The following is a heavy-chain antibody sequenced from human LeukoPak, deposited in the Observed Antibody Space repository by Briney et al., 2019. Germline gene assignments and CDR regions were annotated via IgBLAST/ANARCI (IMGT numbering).Heavy chain of an antibody. V-gene: IGHV1-69*13. CDR2: IIPIFGTA. CDR3: ARDDYDTSGDLPFDY. D-gene: IGHD3-22*01. CDR1: GGTFSSYA. Sequence: SVKVSCKASGGTFSSYAISWVRQAPGQGLEWMGGIIPIFGTANYAQKFQGRVTITADESTSTAYMELSSLRSEDTAVYYCARDDYDTSGDLPFDYWGQGTLVTVSS. J-gene: IGHJ4*02.